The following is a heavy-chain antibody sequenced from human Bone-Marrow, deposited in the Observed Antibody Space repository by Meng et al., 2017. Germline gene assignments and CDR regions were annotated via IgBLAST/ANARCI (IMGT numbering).Heavy chain of an antibody. CDR2: AYSSGTT. CDR3: ARGRRIVGATFRLFDY. D-gene: IGHD1-26*01. V-gene: IGHV4-59*01. Sequence: VQLQESGPGLVKPPETLSLTCTVAGGSISGYYWSWIRQPPGKGLEWIGYAYSSGTTNYNPSLKSRVTISVDTSKNQFSLKVTSVTAADTAVYYCARGRRIVGATFRLFDYWGQGTLVTVSS. J-gene: IGHJ4*02. CDR1: GGSISGYY.